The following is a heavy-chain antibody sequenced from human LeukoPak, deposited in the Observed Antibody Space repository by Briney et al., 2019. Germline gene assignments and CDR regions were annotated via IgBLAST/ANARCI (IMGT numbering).Heavy chain of an antibody. Sequence: SGGSLRLSCAASGFTFSSYGRHWVRQAPGKGLEWVAFIRYDGSNKYYADSVKGRFTISRDNSKNTLYLQMSSLRAEDTAVYYCAKDFAKGYSYGDFDYWGQGTLVTVSS. D-gene: IGHD5-18*01. CDR3: AKDFAKGYSYGDFDY. J-gene: IGHJ4*02. V-gene: IGHV3-30*02. CDR1: GFTFSSYG. CDR2: IRYDGSNK.